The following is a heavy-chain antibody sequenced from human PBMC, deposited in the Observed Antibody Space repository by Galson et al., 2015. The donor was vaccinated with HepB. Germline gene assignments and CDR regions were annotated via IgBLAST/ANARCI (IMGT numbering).Heavy chain of an antibody. CDR3: ARDLLRAYGYSGYKAPFDY. V-gene: IGHV1-46*03. Sequence: SVKASCKASGYTFTSYYMHWVRQAPGQGLEWMGIINPSGGSTSYAQKFQGRVTMTRDTSTSTVYMELSSLRSEDTAVYYCARDLLRAYGYSGYKAPFDYWGQGTLVTVSS. CDR2: INPSGGST. J-gene: IGHJ4*02. CDR1: GYTFTSYY. D-gene: IGHD5-12*01.